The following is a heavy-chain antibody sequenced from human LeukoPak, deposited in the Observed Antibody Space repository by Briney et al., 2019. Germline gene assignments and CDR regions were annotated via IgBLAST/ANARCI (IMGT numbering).Heavy chain of an antibody. V-gene: IGHV4-59*01. D-gene: IGHD2-21*02. CDR1: GGSISSYY. Sequence: SETLSLTCTVSGGSISSYYWSWIRQPPGKGLEWIGYTYYSGSTNYNPSLKSRVTIPVDTSKNQSSLTLSSLTAAVTPVYYCASAVVVTASDYYYYMDVWGKGTTVTVSS. J-gene: IGHJ6*03. CDR2: TYYSGST. CDR3: ASAVVVTASDYYYYMDV.